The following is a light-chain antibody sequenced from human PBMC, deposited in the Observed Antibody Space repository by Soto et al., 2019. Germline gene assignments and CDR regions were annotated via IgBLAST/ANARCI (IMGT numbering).Light chain of an antibody. Sequence: QSALTQPPSASVSPGQSVTMSCNGTSSEVGGYNSVAWYQQHPGKAPKLLIFKVSERPSGVPDRFSGSKSGNTASLTVSGLQADDEADYYCSSFAGSSFYVFGGGTKLTVL. CDR1: SSEVGGYNS. V-gene: IGLV2-8*01. J-gene: IGLJ1*01. CDR3: SSFAGSSFYV. CDR2: KVS.